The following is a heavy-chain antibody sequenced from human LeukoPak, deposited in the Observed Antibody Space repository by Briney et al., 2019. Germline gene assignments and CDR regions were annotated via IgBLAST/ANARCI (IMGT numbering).Heavy chain of an antibody. Sequence: ASVKVSCKVSGYTLTELSMHWVRQAPGKGLEWMGGFDPEDGETIYAQKFQGRVTMTEDTSTDTAYMELSSLRSEDTAVYYCATVPIAAAGPYTLKFDYWGQGTLVTVSS. CDR2: FDPEDGET. J-gene: IGHJ4*02. CDR3: ATVPIAAAGPYTLKFDY. D-gene: IGHD6-13*01. CDR1: GYTLTELS. V-gene: IGHV1-24*01.